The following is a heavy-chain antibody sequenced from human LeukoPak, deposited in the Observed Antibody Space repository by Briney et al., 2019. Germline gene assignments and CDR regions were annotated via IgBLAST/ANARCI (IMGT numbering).Heavy chain of an antibody. CDR1: GFTFGRYS. CDR2: ISSISQYI. J-gene: IGHJ4*02. Sequence: GGSLRLSCAASGFTFGRYSMNWVRQAPGKGLEWVSTISSISQYIYYADSVKGRFTISTDNSKNTLYLQMNSLRAEDTAVYYCAKRAVGPFDYWGQGTLVTVSS. V-gene: IGHV3-21*04. D-gene: IGHD4-23*01. CDR3: AKRAVGPFDY.